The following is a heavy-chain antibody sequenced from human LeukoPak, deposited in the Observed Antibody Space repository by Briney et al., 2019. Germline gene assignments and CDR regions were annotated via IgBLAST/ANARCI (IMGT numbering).Heavy chain of an antibody. D-gene: IGHD3-3*01. CDR2: ISWNSGSI. J-gene: IGHJ4*02. Sequence: GRSLRLSCAASGFTFDDYAMHWVRQAPGKGLEWGSGISWNSGSIGYADSVKGRFTISRDNAKNSLYLQMNSLRAEDTALYYCAKGDDFWSGYYHYWGQGTLVTVSS. CDR3: AKGDDFWSGYYHY. CDR1: GFTFDDYA. V-gene: IGHV3-9*01.